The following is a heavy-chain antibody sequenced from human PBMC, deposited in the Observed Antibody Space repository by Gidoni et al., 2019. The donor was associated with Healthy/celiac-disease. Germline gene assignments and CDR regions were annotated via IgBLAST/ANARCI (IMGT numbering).Heavy chain of an antibody. D-gene: IGHD3-22*01. J-gene: IGHJ4*02. V-gene: IGHV3-11*01. CDR2: ISSSGSTK. Sequence: QVQLVESGGGLVKPGGSLRLSCSASGFTFSAYYMSWIRQAPGKGLEGVSYISSSGSTKYYADSVKGRFTISRDNAKNSLYLQMNSLRAEDTAVYYCARDSYYDSSGYVDYWGQGTLVTVSS. CDR1: GFTFSAYY. CDR3: ARDSYYDSSGYVDY.